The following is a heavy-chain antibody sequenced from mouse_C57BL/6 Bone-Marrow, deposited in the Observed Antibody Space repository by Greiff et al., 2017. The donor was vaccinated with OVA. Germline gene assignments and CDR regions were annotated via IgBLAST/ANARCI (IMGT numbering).Heavy chain of an antibody. Sequence: EVQLQQSGPELVKPGASVKISCKASGYTFTDYYMNWVKQSHGKSLEWIGDINPNNGGTSYNQKFKGKATLTVDKSSSTAYMELRSLTSEDSAVYYCARRATVGGFAYWGQGTLVTVSA. CDR1: GYTFTDYY. J-gene: IGHJ3*01. V-gene: IGHV1-26*01. CDR3: ARRATVGGFAY. D-gene: IGHD1-1*01. CDR2: INPNNGGT.